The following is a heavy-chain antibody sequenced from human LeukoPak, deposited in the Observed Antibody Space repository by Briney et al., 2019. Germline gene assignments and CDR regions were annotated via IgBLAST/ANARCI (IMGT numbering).Heavy chain of an antibody. CDR3: ARAPVLLWFGEYIGGWFDP. V-gene: IGHV4-59*01. CDR2: IYYSGST. CDR1: GGSISSYY. J-gene: IGHJ5*02. Sequence: SETLSLTCTVSGGSISSYYWSWIRQPPGKGLEWIGYIYYSGSTNYNPSLKCRVTISVDTSKNQFSLKLSSVTAADTAVYYCARAPVLLWFGEYIGGWFDPWGQGTLVTVSS. D-gene: IGHD3-10*01.